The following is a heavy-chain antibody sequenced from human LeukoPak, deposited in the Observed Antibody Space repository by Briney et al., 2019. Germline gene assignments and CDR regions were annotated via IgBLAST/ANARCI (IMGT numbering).Heavy chain of an antibody. D-gene: IGHD2-15*01. CDR1: GFTFSSYD. CDR2: INPAGDT. Sequence: GGSLRLSCAASGFTFSSYDMHWVRQVTGKGLEWVSAINPAGDTYYPGSVKGRFTISRDNSKNTLYLQMNSLRAEDTAVYYCARDQTTDGYCSGGSCYSGVDYWGQGTLVTVSS. J-gene: IGHJ4*02. CDR3: ARDQTTDGYCSGGSCYSGVDY. V-gene: IGHV3-13*01.